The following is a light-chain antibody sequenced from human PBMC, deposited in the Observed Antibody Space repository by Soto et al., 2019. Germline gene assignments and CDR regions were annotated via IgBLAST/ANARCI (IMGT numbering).Light chain of an antibody. J-gene: IGKJ2*01. CDR2: GAS. CDR3: QQYNNWPPKYT. V-gene: IGKV3-15*01. CDR1: QSVSSN. Sequence: EIVMTQSPATLSVSPGERATLSCRASQSVSSNLAWYQQKPGQAPRLLIYGASTRATGIPARFSGSGSGTEFTLTIRSLQSEDFAVYYCQQYNNWPPKYTFGQGTKREIK.